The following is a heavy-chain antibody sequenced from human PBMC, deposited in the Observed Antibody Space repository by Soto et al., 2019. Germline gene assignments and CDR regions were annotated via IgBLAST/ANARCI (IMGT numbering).Heavy chain of an antibody. J-gene: IGHJ4*02. CDR1: GFTFSSYW. D-gene: IGHD3-3*01. CDR2: IKQDGSEK. Sequence: GGSLRLSCAASGFTFSSYWMSWVRQAPGKGLEWVANIKQDGSEKYYVDSVKGRFTISRDNAKNSLYLQMNSLRAEDTAVYYCAREYYDFWSGYYTGYLDYWGQGTLVTVSS. V-gene: IGHV3-7*01. CDR3: AREYYDFWSGYYTGYLDY.